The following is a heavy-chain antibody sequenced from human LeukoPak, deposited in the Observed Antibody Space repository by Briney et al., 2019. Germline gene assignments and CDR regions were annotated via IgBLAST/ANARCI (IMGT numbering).Heavy chain of an antibody. D-gene: IGHD1-26*01. CDR2: TSPDESLK. V-gene: IGHV3-30*04. CDR1: GFTFANYV. CDR3: TRDPILGAPDYFDY. J-gene: IGHJ4*02. Sequence: GGSLRLSCAASGFTFANYVTHWVRQAPGKGLEWVAVTSPDESLKFYGDSVKGRFTISRDDSKNTMYLQMNNLREEDTAVYYCTRDPILGAPDYFDYWGQGTLVTVSS.